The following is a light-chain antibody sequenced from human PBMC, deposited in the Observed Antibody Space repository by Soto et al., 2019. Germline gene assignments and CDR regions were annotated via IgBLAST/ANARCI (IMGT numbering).Light chain of an antibody. Sequence: QSALTQPASVSGSPGPSITISCTGTSSDVGGYNYVSWYHQHPGKAPKLMIYEVSNRPSGVSNRFSGSKSGNTASLTISGLQAEDEADYYCSSYTSSSTQVFGGGTKLTVL. CDR1: SSDVGGYNY. CDR3: SSYTSSSTQV. J-gene: IGLJ3*02. V-gene: IGLV2-14*01. CDR2: EVS.